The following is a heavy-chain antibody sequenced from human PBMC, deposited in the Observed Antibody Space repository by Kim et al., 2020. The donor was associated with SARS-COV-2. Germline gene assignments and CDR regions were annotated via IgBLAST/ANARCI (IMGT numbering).Heavy chain of an antibody. D-gene: IGHD3-10*01. CDR1: GGSISSGSYY. CDR3: ARGDVITMVRGVINGESWFDP. Sequence: SETLSLTCTVSGGSISSGSYYWSWIRQPAGKGLEWIGRIYTSGSTNYNPSLKSRVTISVDTSKNQFSLKLSSVTAADTAVYYCARGDVITMVRGVINGESWFDPWGQGTLVTVSS. J-gene: IGHJ5*02. CDR2: IYTSGST. V-gene: IGHV4-61*02.